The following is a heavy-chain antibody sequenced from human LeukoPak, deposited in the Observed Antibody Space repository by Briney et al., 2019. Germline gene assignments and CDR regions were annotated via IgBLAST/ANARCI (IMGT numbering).Heavy chain of an antibody. V-gene: IGHV4-59*01. J-gene: IGHJ5*02. D-gene: IGHD6-19*01. Sequence: SETLSLTCTVSGGSISSYYWSWIRQPPGKGLEWIGYIYYSGSTNYNPSLESRVTISVDTSKNQFSLKLSSVTAADTAGYYCATTTYSSGWYPWGQGTLVTVSS. CDR3: ATTTYSSGWYP. CDR2: IYYSGST. CDR1: GGSISSYY.